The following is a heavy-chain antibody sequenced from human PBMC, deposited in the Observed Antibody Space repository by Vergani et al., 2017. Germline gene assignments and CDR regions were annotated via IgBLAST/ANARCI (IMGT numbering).Heavy chain of an antibody. D-gene: IGHD3-3*01. CDR3: ARDTYDCWSAPNWFDP. CDR2: INPNSGGT. CDR1: GYTFTGYY. Sequence: QVQLVQSGAEVKKPGASVKVSCKASGYTFTGYYMHWVRQAPGQGLEWMGWINPNSGGTNYAQKFQGRVTMTRDTSISTAYMELSRLRSDDTAVYYCARDTYDCWSAPNWFDPWGQGTLVTVSS. J-gene: IGHJ5*02. V-gene: IGHV1-2*02.